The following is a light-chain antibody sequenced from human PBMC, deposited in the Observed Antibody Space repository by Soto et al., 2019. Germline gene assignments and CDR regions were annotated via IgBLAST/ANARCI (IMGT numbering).Light chain of an antibody. CDR3: QQYASSRT. Sequence: EIVLTQSPVTLSLSAGERATLSCRASQSFSSRYLAWYQQKPGQAPRLLIYAASSRATGIPDRFSGSGSGTDFTLTISRLEPEDFAVYYCQQYASSRTFGPGTKVE. CDR1: QSFSSRY. CDR2: AAS. J-gene: IGKJ1*01. V-gene: IGKV3-20*01.